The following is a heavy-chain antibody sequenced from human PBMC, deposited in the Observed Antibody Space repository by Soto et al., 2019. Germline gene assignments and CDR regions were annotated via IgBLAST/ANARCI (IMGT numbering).Heavy chain of an antibody. J-gene: IGHJ6*02. CDR3: ARHRGSSGWKYYYYYGMDG. CDR1: GGSISSGGYS. CDR2: IYYSGST. V-gene: IGHV4-30-2*03. Sequence: SETLSLTCAVSGGSISSGGYSWSWIRQPPGKGLEWIGCIYYSGSTYYNPSLKSRVTISVDTSKNQFSLKLSSVTAADTAVYYCARHRGSSGWKYYYYYGMDGWGQGTTVTVSS. D-gene: IGHD6-19*01.